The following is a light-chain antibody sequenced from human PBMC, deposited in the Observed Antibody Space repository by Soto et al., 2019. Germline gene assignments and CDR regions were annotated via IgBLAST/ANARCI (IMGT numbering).Light chain of an antibody. CDR3: QQYDTSPRT. CDR2: GAS. V-gene: IGKV3-20*01. J-gene: IGKJ1*01. Sequence: EVMLTQSPGTLSLSPGERATLSCRASQSVSSNYLAWYQQKSGQAPRLLIYGASNRATGIPDRFSGSGSGTDFTLTIRRLEPEDFAVYYCQQYDTSPRTFDQGTQVEF. CDR1: QSVSSNY.